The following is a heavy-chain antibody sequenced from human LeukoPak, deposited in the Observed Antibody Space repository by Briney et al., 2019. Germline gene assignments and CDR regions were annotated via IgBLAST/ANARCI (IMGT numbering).Heavy chain of an antibody. CDR3: SRDLTKDSSGDY. CDR2: INPNSGDT. CDR1: GYTFTDYY. D-gene: IGHD5-12*01. J-gene: IGHJ4*02. Sequence: ASVTVSCKASGYTFTDYYIHWVRQAPGQGLEWMGWINPNSGDTSYAQKLQGSVTMTTDTSITTAYMDLGRLRSDDTAVYYCSRDLTKDSSGDYWGQGTLVTVSS. V-gene: IGHV1-2*02.